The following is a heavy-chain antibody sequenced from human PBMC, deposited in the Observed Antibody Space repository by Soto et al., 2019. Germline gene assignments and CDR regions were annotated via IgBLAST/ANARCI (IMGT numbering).Heavy chain of an antibody. V-gene: IGHV3-23*01. CDR2: ISGDGSRA. J-gene: IGHJ4*02. CDR3: AKDAWNYDTLTAFEN. CDR1: GFTFSNYA. Sequence: EVQLLESGGGLVQPGGSLRLSCAASGFTFSNYAMTWVRQAPGKGLEWVSGISGDGSRAYYADSVKGRFTISRDNFKKTLHLQMNSLSAEDTAIFYCAKDAWNYDTLTAFENWGQGTLVTVSS. D-gene: IGHD3-9*01.